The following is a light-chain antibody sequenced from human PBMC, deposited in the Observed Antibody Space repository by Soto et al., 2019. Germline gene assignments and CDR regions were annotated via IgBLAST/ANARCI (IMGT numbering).Light chain of an antibody. CDR2: DAS. V-gene: IGKV1-33*01. Sequence: DIQMTQSPSTLSASVGDRVPIHCQASQNINNYLNWYQQKPGRAPKLLIYDASNLEAGVPSRFRGSGSGTDFTFTISRLQPEDIATYYCQQYENLPTFGQGTRLEIK. J-gene: IGKJ5*01. CDR1: QNINNY. CDR3: QQYENLPT.